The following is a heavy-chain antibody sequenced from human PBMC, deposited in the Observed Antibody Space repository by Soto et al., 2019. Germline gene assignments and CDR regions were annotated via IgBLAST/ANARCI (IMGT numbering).Heavy chain of an antibody. CDR3: ARDGHGYYFDY. V-gene: IGHV3-33*08. CDR1: GFTFSAYG. CDR2: IWYDGSNK. J-gene: IGHJ4*02. Sequence: PGGSLRLSCAASGFTFSAYGIHWVRQAPGKGLEWVAVIWYDGSNKYYADSVKGRFTISRDNSKKTLYLQMNSLRAEDTAVYYCARDGHGYYFDYWGQGTLVTVSS.